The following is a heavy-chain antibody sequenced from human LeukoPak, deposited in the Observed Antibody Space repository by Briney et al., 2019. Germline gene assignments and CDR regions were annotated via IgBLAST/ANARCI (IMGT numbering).Heavy chain of an antibody. CDR2: ISGSGGST. CDR3: AKDRPLYSSPPSGLIDY. V-gene: IGHV3-23*01. Sequence: GGSLRLSCAASGFTFSSYAMSWVRQAPGKGLEWVSAISGSGGSTYYADSVKGRFTISRDNSKNTLYLQMNSLRAEDTAVYYCAKDRPLYSSPPSGLIDYWGQGTLVTVSS. D-gene: IGHD6-19*01. CDR1: GFTFSSYA. J-gene: IGHJ4*02.